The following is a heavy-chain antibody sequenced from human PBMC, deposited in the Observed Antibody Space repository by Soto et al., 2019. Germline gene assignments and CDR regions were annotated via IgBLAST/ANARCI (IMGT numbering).Heavy chain of an antibody. D-gene: IGHD5-18*01. CDR3: ASGIQLWLRRINNGYSG. CDR1: GGTFSTYA. J-gene: IGHJ4*02. Sequence: QVQLVQSGAEVKKPESSVKVSCKAPGGTFSTYAISWVRQAPGQGLEWMGGIIPMFGTANYAQRFQDRVTITADESTNTVYMVLSSLRSEDTAVYFRASGIQLWLRRINNGYSGWGQGTLVTVSS. V-gene: IGHV1-69*12. CDR2: IIPMFGTA.